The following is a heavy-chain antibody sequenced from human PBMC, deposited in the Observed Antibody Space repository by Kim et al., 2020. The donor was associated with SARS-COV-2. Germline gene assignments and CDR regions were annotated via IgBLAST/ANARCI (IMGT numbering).Heavy chain of an antibody. CDR2: VSYSGST. D-gene: IGHD6-13*01. J-gene: IGHJ4*02. Sequence: SETLSLTCTVSRGSISSYYWSWIRQPPGKGLEWIGYVSYSGSTNYNPSLKGRVTISVDTSTNNMSLKLSAVTAADTAVYYCATLHSSWFYFDSWGQGTLVTVSS. CDR1: RGSISSYY. V-gene: IGHV4-59*01. CDR3: ATLHSSWFYFDS.